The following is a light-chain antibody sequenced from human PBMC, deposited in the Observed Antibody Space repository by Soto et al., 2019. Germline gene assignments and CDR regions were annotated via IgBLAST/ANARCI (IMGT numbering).Light chain of an antibody. CDR3: SSYTSSSTLV. J-gene: IGLJ1*01. CDR2: DVS. Sequence: QSVLTQPASVSGSPGQWITISCTGTSSDVGGYNSVAWYQHNPGKVPKLIISDVSNRPSGVSGRFSGSKSGNTASLSISGLQAEDEADYYCSSYTSSSTLVFGTGTKVTVL. V-gene: IGLV2-14*01. CDR1: SSDVGGYNS.